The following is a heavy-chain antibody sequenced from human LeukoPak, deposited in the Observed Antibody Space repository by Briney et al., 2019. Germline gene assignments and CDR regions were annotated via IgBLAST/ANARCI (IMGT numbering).Heavy chain of an antibody. V-gene: IGHV4-61*08. CDR1: GGSISSGGYY. Sequence: SETLSLTCTVSGGSISSGGYYWSWIRQPPGKGLEWIGYIYTSGSTNYNPSLKSRVTISVDTSKNQFSLKLSSVTAADTAVYYCARQGGIFSPVHRWGQGTLVTVSS. CDR2: IYTSGST. J-gene: IGHJ4*02. D-gene: IGHD6-13*01. CDR3: ARQGGIFSPVHR.